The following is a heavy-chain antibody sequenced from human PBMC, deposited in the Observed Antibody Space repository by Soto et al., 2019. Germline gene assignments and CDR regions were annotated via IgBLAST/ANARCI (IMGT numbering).Heavy chain of an antibody. CDR3: ARGPAVTTDYGLDV. D-gene: IGHD4-17*01. CDR1: GLSVNVNY. J-gene: IGHJ6*02. CDR2: IYPDGRT. Sequence: GGSLRLSCAASGLSVNVNYMTWVRPPPGKGLEWVSFIYPDGRTFYVDSVTGRFTISRDDSENTVYMQMNSLRVEDTAVYYCARGPAVTTDYGLDVWGQGTTVTVSS. V-gene: IGHV3-53*01.